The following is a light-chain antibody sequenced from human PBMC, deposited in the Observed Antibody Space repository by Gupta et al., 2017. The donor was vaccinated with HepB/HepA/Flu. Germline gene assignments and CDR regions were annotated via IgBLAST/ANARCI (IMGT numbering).Light chain of an antibody. CDR2: EVS. J-gene: IGLJ2*01. CDR1: SSDVGSYNL. CDR3: CSYAGSVV. V-gene: IGLV2-23*02. Sequence: QSALTQPASVSGSPGQSITISCTGTSSDVGSYNLVSWFQQHPGKAPKLIIYEVSNRPSGVSNRFSGSKSGNTASLTISGLQAEDEADYYCCSYAGSVVFGGGTKLTVL.